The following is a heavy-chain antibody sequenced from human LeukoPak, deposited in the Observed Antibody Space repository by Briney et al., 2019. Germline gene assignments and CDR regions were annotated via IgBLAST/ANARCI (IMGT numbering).Heavy chain of an antibody. V-gene: IGHV4-39*01. D-gene: IGHD3-22*01. CDR2: IYYSGST. J-gene: IGHJ4*02. Sequence: SETLSLTCSVSGGSISISSYYCAWIRQPPGKGLEWIGSIYYSGSTYYNPSLKSRITISVDTSKNQFSLKLSSVTAADTAVYYCARYYYDSSGPLDYWGQGTLVTVSS. CDR1: GGSISISSYY. CDR3: ARYYYDSSGPLDY.